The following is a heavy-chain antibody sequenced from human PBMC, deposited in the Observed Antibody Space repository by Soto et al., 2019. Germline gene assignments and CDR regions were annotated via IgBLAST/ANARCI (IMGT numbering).Heavy chain of an antibody. D-gene: IGHD6-6*01. CDR1: GFTFSSSA. CDR2: ISYDGSNK. Sequence: PGGSLRLSCAASGFTFSSSAMHWVRQAPGKGLEWVAVISYDGSNKYYADSVKGRFTISRDNAKNSLYLQMNSLRDEDTAVYYCARDKEYSSSGCFDYWGQGTLVTVSS. J-gene: IGHJ4*02. V-gene: IGHV3-30-3*01. CDR3: ARDKEYSSSGCFDY.